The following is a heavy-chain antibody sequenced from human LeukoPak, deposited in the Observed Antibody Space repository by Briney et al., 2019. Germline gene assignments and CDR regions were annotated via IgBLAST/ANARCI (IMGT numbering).Heavy chain of an antibody. V-gene: IGHV1-69*05. CDR2: IIPIFGTA. D-gene: IGHD2-2*01. CDR1: GGTFSSYA. Sequence: ASVKVSCKASGGTFSSYAISWVRQAPGQGLEWMGGIIPIFGTANYAQKFQGRVTITTDESTSTAYMELSSLRSEDTAVCYCARGIGYCSSTSCYLNWFDPWGQGTLVTVSS. J-gene: IGHJ5*02. CDR3: ARGIGYCSSTSCYLNWFDP.